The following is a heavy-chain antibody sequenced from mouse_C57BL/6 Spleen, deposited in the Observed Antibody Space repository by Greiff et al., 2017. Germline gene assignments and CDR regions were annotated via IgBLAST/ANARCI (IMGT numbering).Heavy chain of an antibody. CDR1: GFTFSSYA. CDR3: ASYGNTYWYFDV. J-gene: IGHJ1*03. Sequence: EVQLVESGGGLVKPGGSLKLSCAASGFTFSSYAMSWVRQTPEKRLEWVATISDGGSYTYYPDNVKGRFTISRDNAKNNLYLQMSHLKSEDTAMYYCASYGNTYWYFDVWGTGTTVTVYS. CDR2: ISDGGSYT. D-gene: IGHD2-1*01. V-gene: IGHV5-4*01.